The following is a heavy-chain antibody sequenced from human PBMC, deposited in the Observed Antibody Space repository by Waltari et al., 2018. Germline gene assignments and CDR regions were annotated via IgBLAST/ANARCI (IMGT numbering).Heavy chain of an antibody. CDR2: ISSSSSTI. CDR1: GFTFSSYS. CDR3: ARDPSITIFGVDPYYYYYYMDV. J-gene: IGHJ6*03. V-gene: IGHV3-48*04. D-gene: IGHD3-3*01. Sequence: EVQLVESGGGLVQPGGSLRLSCAASGFTFSSYSMNWVRQAPGKGLEWVSYISSSSSTIYYADSVKGRFTISRDNAKNSLYLQMNSLRAEDTAVYYCARDPSITIFGVDPYYYYYYMDVWGKGTTVTISS.